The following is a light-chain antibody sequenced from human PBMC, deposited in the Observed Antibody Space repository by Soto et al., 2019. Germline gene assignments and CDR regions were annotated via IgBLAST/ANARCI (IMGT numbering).Light chain of an antibody. CDR2: GAS. CDR1: QSVSNHY. Sequence: DIVLTQSPATLSLYPGERATLSCRASQSVSNHYLAWYQQKPGQAPRLLIYGASNRATGIPDRFSGSGSGTDFTLTISRLEPEDFAVYYCQQYGSSGTFGQGTKVDIK. J-gene: IGKJ1*01. CDR3: QQYGSSGT. V-gene: IGKV3-20*01.